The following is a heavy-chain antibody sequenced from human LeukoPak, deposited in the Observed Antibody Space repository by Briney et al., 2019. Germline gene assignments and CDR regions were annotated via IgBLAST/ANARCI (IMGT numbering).Heavy chain of an antibody. Sequence: ASVKVSCKASGYTFTGYYMHWVRQAPGQGLEWMGWINPNSGGTNYAQKFQGRVTMTRDTSISTAYMELSRLRSDDTAVYYCARGRGYSSSWALYYSDYWGQGTLVTVSS. J-gene: IGHJ4*02. CDR2: INPNSGGT. CDR3: ARGRGYSSSWALYYSDY. CDR1: GYTFTGYY. D-gene: IGHD6-13*01. V-gene: IGHV1-2*02.